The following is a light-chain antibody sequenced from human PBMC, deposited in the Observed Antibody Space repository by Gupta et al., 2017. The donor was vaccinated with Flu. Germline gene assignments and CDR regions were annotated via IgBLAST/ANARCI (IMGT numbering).Light chain of an antibody. CDR2: AAS. J-gene: IGKJ2*01. Sequence: PSSLSASVGDRVTITCRASQSISSYLNWYQQKPGKAPKLLIYAASSLQSGVPSRFSGSGSGTDFALTISSLQPEDFATYYCQQSYSTPYTFGQGTKLEIK. CDR1: QSISSY. CDR3: QQSYSTPYT. V-gene: IGKV1-39*01.